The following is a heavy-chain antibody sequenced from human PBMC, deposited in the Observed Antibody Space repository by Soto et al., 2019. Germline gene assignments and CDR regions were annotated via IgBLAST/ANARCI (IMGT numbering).Heavy chain of an antibody. J-gene: IGHJ4*02. CDR2: IIPILGIA. Sequence: VEVSCKASGGTVSSYTIIWLRQAPGQGLEWMGRIIPILGIANYAQKFQGRVTITADKSTSTAYMELSSLRSEDTAVYYCARDWAAAGPFDYWGQGTLVTVSS. CDR1: GGTVSSYT. CDR3: ARDWAAAGPFDY. V-gene: IGHV1-69*10. D-gene: IGHD6-13*01.